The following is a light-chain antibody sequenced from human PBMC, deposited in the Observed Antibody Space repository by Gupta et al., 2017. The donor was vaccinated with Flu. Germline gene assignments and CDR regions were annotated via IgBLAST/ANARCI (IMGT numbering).Light chain of an antibody. CDR3: ATRDDSPRSYV. CDR1: NSNIGNND. V-gene: IGLV1-47*01. CDR2: RNN. J-gene: IGLJ1*01. Sequence: SVLTQPPSASVTPGHRFTSSCSRSNSNIGNNDGYWYKQLPGTAPKLLIYRNNRRPSGDPDRFSGSKSGTSAALAISGLRAEDEADYYCATRDDSPRSYVFGTGIKVTVL.